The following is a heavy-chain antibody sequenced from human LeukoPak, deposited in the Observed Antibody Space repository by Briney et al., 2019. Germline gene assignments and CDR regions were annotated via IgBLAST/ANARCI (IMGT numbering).Heavy chain of an antibody. CDR3: ATAGLAARYPLNY. CDR1: GGSISSYY. J-gene: IGHJ4*02. CDR2: IYYSGST. Sequence: KPSETLSLTCTVSGGSISSYYWSWIRQPPGKGPEWIGYIYYSGSTNYNPSLKSRVTISVDTSKNQFSLKLSSVTAADTAVYYCATAGLAARYPLNYWGQGTLVIVSS. V-gene: IGHV4-59*08. D-gene: IGHD6-6*01.